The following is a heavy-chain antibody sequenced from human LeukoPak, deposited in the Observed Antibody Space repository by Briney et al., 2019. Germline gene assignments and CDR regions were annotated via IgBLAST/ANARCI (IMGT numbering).Heavy chain of an antibody. CDR1: GFTFSSYG. Sequence: PGGSLRLSCAASGFTFSSYGMHWVRQAPGKGLEWVAVIWYDGSNKYYADSVKGRFTISRDNSKNTLYLQMNSLRAEDTAVYYCARRYCSGGSCYSFRGDWFDPWGQGILVTVSS. CDR3: ARRYCSGGSCYSFRGDWFDP. D-gene: IGHD2-15*01. V-gene: IGHV3-33*01. CDR2: IWYDGSNK. J-gene: IGHJ5*02.